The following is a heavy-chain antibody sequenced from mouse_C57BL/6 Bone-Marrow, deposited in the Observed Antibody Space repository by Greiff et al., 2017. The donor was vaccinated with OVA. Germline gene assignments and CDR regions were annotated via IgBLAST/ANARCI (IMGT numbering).Heavy chain of an antibody. V-gene: IGHV1-82*01. J-gene: IGHJ3*01. CDR2: IYPGDGDT. CDR3: ARRGLYDYDWFAY. Sequence: QVQLQQSGPELVKPGASVKISCKASGYAFSSSWMNWVKQRPGQGLEWIGRIYPGDGDTNYNGKFKGKATLTADKSSSTAYMQLSSLTSEDSAVYVCARRGLYDYDWFAYWGQGTLVTVSA. D-gene: IGHD2-4*01. CDR1: GYAFSSSW.